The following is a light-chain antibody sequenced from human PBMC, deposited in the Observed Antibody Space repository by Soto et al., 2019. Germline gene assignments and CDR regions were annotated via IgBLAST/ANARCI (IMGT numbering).Light chain of an antibody. CDR1: SSDVGNYNL. Sequence: QSVLSQPASVSGCPGQSITICCTGTSSDVGNYNLVSWYQQHPGKAPKLMIYEGTKRPSGVSNRFSGSKAGNTASLTISGLQAEDEADYYCCSYAGTSTYVFGTGTRVTVL. CDR2: EGT. CDR3: CSYAGTSTYV. V-gene: IGLV2-23*01. J-gene: IGLJ1*01.